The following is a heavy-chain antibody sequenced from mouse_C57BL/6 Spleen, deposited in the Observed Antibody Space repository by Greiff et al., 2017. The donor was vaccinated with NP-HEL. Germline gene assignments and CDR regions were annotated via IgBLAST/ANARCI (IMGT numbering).Heavy chain of an antibody. J-gene: IGHJ3*01. CDR1: GFSFNTYA. CDR3: VREGELRLGFAY. D-gene: IGHD1-2*01. CDR2: IRSKSNNYAT. V-gene: IGHV10-1*01. Sequence: EVKLQESGGGLVQPKGSLKLSCAASGFSFNTYAMNWVRQAPGKGLEWVARIRSKSNNYATYYADSVKDRFTISRDDSESMLYLQMNNLKTEDTAMYYCVREGELRLGFAYWGQGTLVTVSA.